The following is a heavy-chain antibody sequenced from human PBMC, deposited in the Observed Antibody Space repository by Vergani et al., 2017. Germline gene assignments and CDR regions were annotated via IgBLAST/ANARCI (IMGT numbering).Heavy chain of an antibody. CDR3: ARDLGATTYYYYYMDV. CDR2: ISSSSSTI. Sequence: EVQLVESGGGLVQPGGSLRLSCAASGFTFSSYSMNWVRQAPGKGLEWVSYISSSSSTIYYADSVKGRFTISRDNAMNSLYLQMNSLRAEDTAVYYCARDLGATTYYYYYMDVWGKGTTVTVSS. CDR1: GFTFSSYS. D-gene: IGHD1-26*01. J-gene: IGHJ6*03. V-gene: IGHV3-48*04.